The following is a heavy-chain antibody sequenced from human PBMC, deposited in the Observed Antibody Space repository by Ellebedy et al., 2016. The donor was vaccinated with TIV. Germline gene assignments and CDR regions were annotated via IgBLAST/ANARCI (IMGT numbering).Heavy chain of an antibody. CDR2: IRSKVYGGTA. J-gene: IGHJ4*02. CDR3: TRDPANGSTDY. Sequence: GESLKISCTTSGFTFGDYAMSWFRQAPGQGLEWVGFIRSKVYGGTAEYAASVKGRFTISRDDSKSIAYLQMNSLKTEDTAIYYCTRDPANGSTDYWGQGTLVTVSS. CDR1: GFTFGDYA. V-gene: IGHV3-49*03. D-gene: IGHD3-10*01.